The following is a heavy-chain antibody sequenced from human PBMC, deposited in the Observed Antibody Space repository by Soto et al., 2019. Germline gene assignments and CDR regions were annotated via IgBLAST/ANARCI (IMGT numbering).Heavy chain of an antibody. Sequence: SETLSLTCAVYGGSFSCYYWSWIRQPPGKGLEWIGEINHSGSTNYNPSLKSRVTISVDTSKNQFSLKLSSVTAADTAVYYCARGGYYYGSGSYSAYNWFDPWGQGTLVTVSS. D-gene: IGHD3-10*01. V-gene: IGHV4-34*01. CDR2: INHSGST. CDR3: ARGGYYYGSGSYSAYNWFDP. CDR1: GGSFSCYY. J-gene: IGHJ5*02.